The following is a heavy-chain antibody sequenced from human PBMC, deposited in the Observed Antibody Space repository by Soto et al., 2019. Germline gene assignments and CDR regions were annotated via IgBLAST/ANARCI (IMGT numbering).Heavy chain of an antibody. CDR3: ARATGTMARAVVMD. J-gene: IGHJ4*02. Sequence: QVYLQESGPGLVKPSQTLSLTCTVSGDSISSGDYYWSWIRQPPGKGLEWIGYIFYTGSTYYNPSLRSRVSISVDTSTTQFSLKVKSVVAADTAVYYCARATGTMARAVVMDWGQGTLITVSS. V-gene: IGHV4-30-4*01. CDR2: IFYTGST. CDR1: GDSISSGDYY. D-gene: IGHD3-10*01.